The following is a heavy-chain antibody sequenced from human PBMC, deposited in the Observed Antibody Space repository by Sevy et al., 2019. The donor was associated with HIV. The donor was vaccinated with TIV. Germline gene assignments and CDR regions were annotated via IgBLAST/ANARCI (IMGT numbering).Heavy chain of an antibody. Sequence: GGSLTLSCAASGFTFSSYAMSWVRQAPGKGLEWVSAISGSGGSTYYADSVKGRFTISRDNSKNTLYLQMNSLRAEDTAVYYCAKSLTTVTALYYFDYWGQGTLVTVSS. CDR2: ISGSGGST. J-gene: IGHJ4*02. V-gene: IGHV3-23*01. D-gene: IGHD4-4*01. CDR3: AKSLTTVTALYYFDY. CDR1: GFTFSSYA.